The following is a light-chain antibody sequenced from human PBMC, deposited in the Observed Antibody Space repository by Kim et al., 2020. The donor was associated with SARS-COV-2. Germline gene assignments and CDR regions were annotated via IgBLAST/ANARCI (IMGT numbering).Light chain of an antibody. CDR3: QQYDSYPWT. CDR1: QSITSW. J-gene: IGKJ1*01. V-gene: IGKV1-5*03. CDR2: KAS. Sequence: DIQMTQSPSALSASVGDRVTITCRASQSITSWLAWYQQKAGKAPKLLIYKASSLERGVPSRFSGSGYGTDFTLTITSLQPDDFATYYCQQYDSYPWTFGQGTKVDIK.